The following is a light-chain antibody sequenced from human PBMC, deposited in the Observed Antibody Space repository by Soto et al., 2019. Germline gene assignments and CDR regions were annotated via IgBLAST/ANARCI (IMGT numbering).Light chain of an antibody. CDR3: QKYGSSPRT. CDR2: DAS. J-gene: IGKJ1*01. CDR1: QSVSSSY. V-gene: IGKV3-20*01. Sequence: EIVLTQSPGTLSLSPGERATLSCRASQSVSSSYLAWYQQKPGQAPRLLIYDASSRATGIPVRFSGSGSGTNFTLTISRLEPEDFEVYYCQKYGSSPRTFGQGTKVEIK.